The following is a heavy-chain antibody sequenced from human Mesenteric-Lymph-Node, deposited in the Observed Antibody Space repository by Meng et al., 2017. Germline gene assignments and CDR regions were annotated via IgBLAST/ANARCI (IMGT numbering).Heavy chain of an antibody. J-gene: IGHJ5*02. D-gene: IGHD3-10*01. CDR3: ARDFYYGTHDH. Sequence: GESLKISCAASGFSFSSYWMTWVRQGPGKGLEWVAKIKDDGSDKYHVDSVKGRFTISRDNAKNSLYLQMNSLRAEDTAVYFCARDFYYGTHDHWGQGTLVTVSS. CDR1: GFSFSSYW. V-gene: IGHV3-7*01. CDR2: IKDDGSDK.